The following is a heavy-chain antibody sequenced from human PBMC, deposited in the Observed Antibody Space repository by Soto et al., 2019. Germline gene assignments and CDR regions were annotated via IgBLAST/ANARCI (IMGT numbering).Heavy chain of an antibody. D-gene: IGHD3-22*01. V-gene: IGHV3-74*01. J-gene: IGHJ3*02. Sequence: HPGGSLRLSCAASVLTFSRYWMHFVRQAPVEVRALFSLMIPDGRTTSYADFAKGRFTISRDDAKNTLYPQMNSLRAEDTAVYYCASPLQAYYYDSSGYFPPHDAFYIWGQGTMVTVSS. CDR2: MIPDGRTT. CDR1: VLTFSRYW. CDR3: ASPLQAYYYDSSGYFPPHDAFYI.